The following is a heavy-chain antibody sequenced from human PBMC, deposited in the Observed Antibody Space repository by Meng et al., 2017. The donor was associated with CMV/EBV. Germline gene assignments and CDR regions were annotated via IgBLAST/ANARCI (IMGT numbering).Heavy chain of an antibody. CDR2: IKSKTDGGTT. CDR3: TTEAANWNFDY. J-gene: IGHJ4*02. D-gene: IGHD1-20*01. CDR1: GFTFSNAW. Sequence: LSLTCAASGFTFSNAWMSWVRQAPGKGLEWVGRIKSKTDGGTTDYAAPVKGRFTISRDDSKNTLYLQMNSLKTEDTAVYYCTTEAANWNFDYWGQGTLVTVSS. V-gene: IGHV3-15*01.